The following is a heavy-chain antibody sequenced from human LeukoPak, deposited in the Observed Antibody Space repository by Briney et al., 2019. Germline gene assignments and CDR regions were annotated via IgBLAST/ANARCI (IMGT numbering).Heavy chain of an antibody. Sequence: PGGSLRLSCAASGFTFSSYSMNWVRQAPGKGLEWVSHITASGTAMFYADSVKGRFTISRDNAKNSRYLQMNSLRDEDTAVYYCASSGSYRFDYWGQGTLVTVSS. J-gene: IGHJ4*02. CDR2: ITASGTAM. D-gene: IGHD1-26*01. V-gene: IGHV3-48*02. CDR3: ASSGSYRFDY. CDR1: GFTFSSYS.